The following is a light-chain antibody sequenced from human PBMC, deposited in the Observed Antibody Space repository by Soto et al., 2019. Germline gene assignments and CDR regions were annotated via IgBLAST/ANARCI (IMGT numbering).Light chain of an antibody. CDR1: SSNIGAGYD. Sequence: QSVLTQPPSVSGAPGQRVTISCTGSSSNIGAGYDVHWYQQLPGTAPKLLIYGNSNRPSGVPDRFSGSKSGTSASLAITGLQAEDEADYYCPAYHSSLSGWVFGGGTKLTVL. CDR2: GNS. CDR3: PAYHSSLSGWV. J-gene: IGLJ3*02. V-gene: IGLV1-40*01.